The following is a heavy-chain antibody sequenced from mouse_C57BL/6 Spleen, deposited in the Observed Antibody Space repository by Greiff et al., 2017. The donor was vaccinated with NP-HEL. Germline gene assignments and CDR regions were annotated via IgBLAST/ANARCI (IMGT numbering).Heavy chain of an antibody. D-gene: IGHD4-1*01. V-gene: IGHV5-4*01. CDR2: ISDGGSYT. CDR1: GFTFSSYA. CDR3: ARGRTGTGYAMDY. Sequence: EVQVVESGGGLVKPGGSLKLSCAASGFTFSSYAMSWVRQTPEKRLEWVATISDGGSYTYYPDNVKGRFTISRDNAKNNLYLQMSHLKSEDTAMYYCARGRTGTGYAMDYWGQGTSVTVSS. J-gene: IGHJ4*01.